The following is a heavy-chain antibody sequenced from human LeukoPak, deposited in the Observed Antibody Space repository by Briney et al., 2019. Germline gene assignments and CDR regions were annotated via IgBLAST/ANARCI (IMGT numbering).Heavy chain of an antibody. Sequence: SETLSLTCTVSGYSISSGYYWGWIRQPPGKGLEWIGSTYHSGSTYYNPSLKSRVTISVDTSKNQFSLKLSSVTAADTAVYYCARPSVGPAATFDYWGQGTLVTVSS. V-gene: IGHV4-38-2*02. D-gene: IGHD2-2*01. CDR2: TYHSGST. J-gene: IGHJ4*02. CDR1: GYSISSGYY. CDR3: ARPSVGPAATFDY.